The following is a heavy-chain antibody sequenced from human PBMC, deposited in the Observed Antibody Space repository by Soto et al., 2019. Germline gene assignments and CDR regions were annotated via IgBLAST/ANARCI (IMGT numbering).Heavy chain of an antibody. V-gene: IGHV4-34*01. CDR1: GGSFSGYY. Sequence: LSLTCAVYGGSFSGYYWSWIRQPPGKGLEWIGEINHSGSTNYNPSLKSRVTISVDTSKNQFSLKLDSVTAADTAVYYCATQKIVVVPAAKGRNWFDPWGQGTLVTVSS. J-gene: IGHJ5*02. CDR2: INHSGST. D-gene: IGHD2-2*01. CDR3: ATQKIVVVPAAKGRNWFDP.